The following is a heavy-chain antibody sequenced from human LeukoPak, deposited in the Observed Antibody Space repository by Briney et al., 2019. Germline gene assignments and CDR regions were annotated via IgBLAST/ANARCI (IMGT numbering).Heavy chain of an antibody. CDR3: AREGGSYDAFDI. D-gene: IGHD1-26*01. CDR2: IYYSGST. J-gene: IGHJ3*02. V-gene: IGHV4-30-4*08. CDR1: GGSISSGDYY. Sequence: PSETLSLTCTVSGGSISSGDYYWSWIRQPPGKGLEWIGYIYYSGSTYYNPSLKSRVTISVDTSKNQFSLKLSSVTAADTAVYYCAREGGSYDAFDIWGQGTMVTVS.